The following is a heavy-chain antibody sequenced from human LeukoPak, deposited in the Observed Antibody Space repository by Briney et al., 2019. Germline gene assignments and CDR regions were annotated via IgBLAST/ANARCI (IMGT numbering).Heavy chain of an antibody. CDR2: INPNSGGT. V-gene: IGHV1-2*02. J-gene: IGHJ4*02. CDR1: GYTFTGYY. CDR3: ARVRITMIVVDIGNYFDY. D-gene: IGHD3-22*01. Sequence: ASVKVSCKASGYTFTGYYMHWVRQAPGQGLEWMGWINPNSGGTNYAQKFQGRVTMTRDTSISTAYMELSRLRSDDTAVYYCARVRITMIVVDIGNYFDYWGQGTLVTVSS.